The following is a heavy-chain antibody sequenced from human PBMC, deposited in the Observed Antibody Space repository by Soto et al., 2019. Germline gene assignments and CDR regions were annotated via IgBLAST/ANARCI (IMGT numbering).Heavy chain of an antibody. CDR3: ARSQQKQLVRPYYYGMDV. V-gene: IGHV1-3*01. J-gene: IGHJ6*02. CDR1: GYTFTSYA. Sequence: QVQLVQSGAEVKKPGASVKVSCKASGYTFTSYAMHWVRQAPGQRLEWMGWINAGNGNTKYSQKFQGRVTITRDTSASTAYMELSSLRSEATAVYYCARSQQKQLVRPYYYGMDVWGQGTTVTVSS. D-gene: IGHD6-13*01. CDR2: INAGNGNT.